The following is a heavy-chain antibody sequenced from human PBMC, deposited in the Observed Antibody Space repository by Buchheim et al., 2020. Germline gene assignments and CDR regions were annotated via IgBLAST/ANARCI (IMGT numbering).Heavy chain of an antibody. V-gene: IGHV4-4*07. J-gene: IGHJ4*02. CDR1: GGSISSYY. CDR2: IYSSGNT. CDR3: ARDPSPNTGWFGGY. D-gene: IGHD3-10*01. Sequence: QVQLQESGPGLVKSSETLSLTCTVTGGSISSYYWSWIRQPAGKGLEWVGRIYSSGNTDYNPSLKSRVTMSVDTSKNQFSLNLRSVTAADTAVYYCARDPSPNTGWFGGYWGQGIL.